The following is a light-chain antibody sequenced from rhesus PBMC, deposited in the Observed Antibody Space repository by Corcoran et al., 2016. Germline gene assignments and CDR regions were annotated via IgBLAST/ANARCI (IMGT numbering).Light chain of an antibody. V-gene: IGKV3-24*01. CDR3: LQHSNWPYS. CDR1: QSVSSS. CDR2: GAS. Sequence: EIVMTQSPATLSLSPGERATLSCRASQSVSSSLAWYQQKPGKAPRHLIYGASSRATGIPDRYSGRWVWTDFTLTISSLEPEDVAVYYCLQHSNWPYSFGQGTKVEIK. J-gene: IGKJ2*01.